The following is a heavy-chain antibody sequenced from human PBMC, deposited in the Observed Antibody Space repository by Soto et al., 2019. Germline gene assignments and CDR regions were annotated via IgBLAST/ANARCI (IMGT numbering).Heavy chain of an antibody. CDR1: GGTFRNLA. V-gene: IGHV1-69*01. CDR2: FIPIIGGG. CDR3: ARRSVSHANAFDF. Sequence: QVQLVQSGAEVKKPGSSVKVSCKASGGTFRNLAINWVRQAPGQGLEWMGGFIPIIGGGINAQKFQGRVTITSDESTSTAYMELSSVNSEDTAMYFCARRSVSHANAFDFGVQGTMVTVAS. J-gene: IGHJ3*01.